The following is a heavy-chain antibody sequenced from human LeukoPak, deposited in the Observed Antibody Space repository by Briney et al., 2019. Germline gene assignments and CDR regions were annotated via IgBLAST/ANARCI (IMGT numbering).Heavy chain of an antibody. CDR3: ARLQGRGDNYLDS. J-gene: IGHJ4*02. V-gene: IGHV4-34*01. CDR2: INHSGST. Sequence: SETLSLTCAVYGGSFSGYYWSWIRQPPGKGLEWIGEINHSGSTNYNPSLKSRVTISVDTSKNQFSLTLSSVTAADTAVYYCARLQGRGDNYLDSWGQGALVTVSS. CDR1: GGSFSGYY. D-gene: IGHD7-27*01.